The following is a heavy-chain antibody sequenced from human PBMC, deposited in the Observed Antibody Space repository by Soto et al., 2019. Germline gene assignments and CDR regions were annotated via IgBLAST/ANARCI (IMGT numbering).Heavy chain of an antibody. CDR1: GYTFTLFG. CDR3: ARGGQYRYFDY. D-gene: IGHD2-2*02. CDR2: ISPYNGDT. V-gene: IGHV1-18*01. Sequence: QVQLVQSGAEVKKPGASVKVSCTTSGYTFTLFGITWVRQAPGQGLEWMGWISPYNGDTKYAEKLEGRVTLTTDTSTDTASMELTSLTSDATAEYYCARGGQYRYFDYWGQGTLVTVSS. J-gene: IGHJ4*02.